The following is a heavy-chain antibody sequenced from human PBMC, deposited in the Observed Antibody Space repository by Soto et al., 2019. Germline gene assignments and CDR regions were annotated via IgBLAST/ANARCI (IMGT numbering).Heavy chain of an antibody. CDR3: ARPYCRSTRCYLYYYGMDV. J-gene: IGHJ6*02. D-gene: IGHD2-2*01. V-gene: IGHV3-30-3*01. Sequence: VQVVESGGGVVQPGTSLRLSCAASGFTFSVSAIHWVRQAPGTGLEWVAVISSDGSHQYYADSVRGRFTISRDNPKNTLYLKMNSLRAEDTAVYYCARPYCRSTRCYLYYYGMDVWGPGTTVTVSS. CDR2: ISSDGSHQ. CDR1: GFTFSVSA.